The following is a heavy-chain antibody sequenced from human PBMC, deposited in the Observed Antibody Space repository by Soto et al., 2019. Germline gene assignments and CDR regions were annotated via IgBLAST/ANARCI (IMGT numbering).Heavy chain of an antibody. V-gene: IGHV3-9*01. Sequence: GGSLRLSXEASGFTFDDYAMHWVRQAPGKGLEWVSGISWNSGSIGYADSVKGRFTISRDNAKNSLYLQMNSLRAEDTALYYCAKDIRSGSYLGGDYFDYWGQGTLVTAPQ. J-gene: IGHJ4*02. CDR2: ISWNSGSI. CDR1: GFTFDDYA. D-gene: IGHD1-26*01. CDR3: AKDIRSGSYLGGDYFDY.